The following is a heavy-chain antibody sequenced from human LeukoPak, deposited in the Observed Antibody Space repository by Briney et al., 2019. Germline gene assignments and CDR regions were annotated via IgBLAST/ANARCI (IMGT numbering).Heavy chain of an antibody. CDR3: ARDSSVDY. V-gene: IGHV3-21*01. Sequence: PGGSLRLSCAASGFTFSSYSMNWVRQAPGRGLEWVSSISPDSTYIYYADSVKGRFTISRDNAKNSLHLQMNSLRAEDTAVYYCARDSSVDYWGQGTLVTVSS. CDR1: GFTFSSYS. D-gene: IGHD6-19*01. CDR2: ISPDSTYI. J-gene: IGHJ4*02.